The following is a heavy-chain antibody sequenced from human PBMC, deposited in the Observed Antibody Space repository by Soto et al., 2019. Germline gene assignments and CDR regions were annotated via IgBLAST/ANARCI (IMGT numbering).Heavy chain of an antibody. D-gene: IGHD3-22*01. J-gene: IGHJ4*02. CDR2: IDPSDSQT. Sequence: GESLKIACKGSVYSFAGYWITWVRQKPGKGLEWMGRIDPSDSQTYYSPSFRGHVTISVTKSITTVFLQWSSLRASDTAMYYCARQIYDSDTGPNFQYYFDSWGQGTPVTVSS. CDR1: VYSFAGYW. V-gene: IGHV5-10-1*01. CDR3: ARQIYDSDTGPNFQYYFDS.